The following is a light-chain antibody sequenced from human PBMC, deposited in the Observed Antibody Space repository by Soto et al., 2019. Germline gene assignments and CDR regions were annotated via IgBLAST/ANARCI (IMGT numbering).Light chain of an antibody. J-gene: IGKJ3*01. CDR3: QKYGSSYT. CDR2: ATS. CDR1: QSVRNNY. V-gene: IGKV3-20*01. Sequence: EIVLTQSPGTLSLSPGERATLSCRASQSVRNNYLSWYQQQPRQAPRLLIYATSTRDTGTADRFSGSGTETDFTLTISRLEPEDFAVYYCQKYGSSYTFGPGTKVEIK.